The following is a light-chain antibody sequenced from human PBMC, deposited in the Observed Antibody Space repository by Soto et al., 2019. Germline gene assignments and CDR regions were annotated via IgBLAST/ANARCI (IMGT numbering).Light chain of an antibody. Sequence: EIVLTQSPGTLSLSPGERATLSCRASQSLNTNLAWYQQKSGQAPRLLIYHASSRVTGLPDRFSGSGSGTDFTLTISRLEPEDLAVYYCQRYVSSPAEVYTFGQGTKLEIK. CDR3: QRYVSSPAEVYT. CDR2: HAS. J-gene: IGKJ2*01. V-gene: IGKV3-20*01. CDR1: QSLNTN.